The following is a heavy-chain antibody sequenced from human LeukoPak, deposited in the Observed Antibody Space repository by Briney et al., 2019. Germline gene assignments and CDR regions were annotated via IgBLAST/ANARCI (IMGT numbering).Heavy chain of an antibody. V-gene: IGHV3-33*01. CDR3: AREGDHDAFDI. J-gene: IGHJ3*02. Sequence: GGSLRLSCAASGFTFSSYGMHWVRQAPGKGLEWVAVIWYDGSNKYYADSVKGRFTISRDNSKNTLYLQMNSLRAEDTAVYYCAREGDHDAFDIWGQGTMATVSS. D-gene: IGHD3-16*01. CDR2: IWYDGSNK. CDR1: GFTFSSYG.